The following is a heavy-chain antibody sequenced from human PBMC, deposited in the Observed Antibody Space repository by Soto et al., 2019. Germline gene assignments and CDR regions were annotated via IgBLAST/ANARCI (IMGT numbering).Heavy chain of an antibody. V-gene: IGHV3-21*01. CDR1: GFTFSSYS. CDR2: ISSSSSYI. Sequence: LSLSYSGSGFTFSSYSMNWVRQAPGEGLEWVSSISSSSSYIYYADSVKGRFTISRDNAKNSLYLQMNSLRAEDTAVYYCARDKGVPAVQCPIYCYHCGLFCWAQGTTVTVSS. J-gene: IGHJ6*02. CDR3: ARDKGVPAVQCPIYCYHCGLFC. D-gene: IGHD2-2*01.